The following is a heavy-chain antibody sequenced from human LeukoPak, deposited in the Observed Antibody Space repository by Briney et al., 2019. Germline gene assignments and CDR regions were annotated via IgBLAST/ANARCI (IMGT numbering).Heavy chain of an antibody. CDR3: ARDLFYSKGPDY. CDR1: GGSISSSSYY. V-gene: IGHV4-39*07. J-gene: IGHJ4*02. Sequence: SETLSLTCTVSGGSISSSSYYWGWIRQPPGKGLEWIGSIYYSGSTYYNPSLKSRVTISVDASKNQFSLKLSSVTAADTAVYYCARDLFYSKGPDYWGQGTLVTVSS. D-gene: IGHD1-26*01. CDR2: IYYSGST.